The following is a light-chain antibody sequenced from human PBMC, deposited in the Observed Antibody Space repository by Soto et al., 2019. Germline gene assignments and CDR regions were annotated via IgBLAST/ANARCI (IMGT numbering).Light chain of an antibody. J-gene: IGKJ1*01. CDR1: QSISIN. V-gene: IGKV3-15*01. CDR2: TAS. CDR3: QQFRNWPWT. Sequence: EIVLTQSPGTLSVSPGDRVTLSCRASQSISINLAWDQHKPGQAPRLLMQTASSRASGVPARISGSGSGTEFTLTISSLQSEDFAVYYCQQFRNWPWTFGQGTKV.